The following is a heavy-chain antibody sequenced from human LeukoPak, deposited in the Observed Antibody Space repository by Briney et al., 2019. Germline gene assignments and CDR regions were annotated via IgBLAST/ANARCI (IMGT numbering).Heavy chain of an antibody. CDR2: ISSSSSYI. CDR1: GFTFSSYS. Sequence: GVSLRLSCAASGFTFSSYSMNWVRQAPGKGLEWVSSISSSSSYIYYADSVKGRFTISRDNAKNSLHLQMNSLRAEDTAVYYCARDREDAFDIWGQGTMVTVSS. D-gene: IGHD1-26*01. CDR3: ARDREDAFDI. V-gene: IGHV3-21*01. J-gene: IGHJ3*02.